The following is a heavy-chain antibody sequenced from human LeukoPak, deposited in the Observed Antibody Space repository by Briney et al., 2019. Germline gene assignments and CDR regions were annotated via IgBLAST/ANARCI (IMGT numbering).Heavy chain of an antibody. J-gene: IGHJ6*03. V-gene: IGHV4-39*01. D-gene: IGHD4-11*01. CDR1: GGSISSSSYY. Sequence: PSETLSLTCTVSGGSISSSSYYWGWIRQPPGKGLEWIGSIYYSGRTYYNPSLKSRVTISVDTSKNQFSLKLSSVTAADTAVYYCASLNYVYYYYYMDVWGKGTTVTVSS. CDR2: IYYSGRT. CDR3: ASLNYVYYYYYMDV.